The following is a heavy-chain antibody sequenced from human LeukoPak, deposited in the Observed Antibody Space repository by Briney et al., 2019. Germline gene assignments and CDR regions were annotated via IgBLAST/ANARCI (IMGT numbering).Heavy chain of an antibody. V-gene: IGHV3-64*02. CDR1: GFTFSSYA. CDR3: ARGLRAYYYYGMDV. CDR2: ISSNGGST. D-gene: IGHD3-3*01. J-gene: IGHJ6*02. Sequence: GGSLRLSCAASGFTFSSYAMHWVRQAPGEGLEYVSAISSNGGSTYYADSVKGRFTISRDNSKNTLFLQMGSLRVEDMAVYYCARGLRAYYYYGMDVWGQGTTVTVSS.